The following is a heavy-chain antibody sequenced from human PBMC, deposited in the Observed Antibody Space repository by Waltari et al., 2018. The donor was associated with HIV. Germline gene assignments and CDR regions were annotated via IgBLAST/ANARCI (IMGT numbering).Heavy chain of an antibody. CDR3: AREFGTIDNFDY. J-gene: IGHJ4*01. CDR1: GYPFSSHT. D-gene: IGHD3-16*01. V-gene: IGHV3-48*01. CDR2: ISSSSRTI. Sequence: EVQLVESGGGLVQTGGSLRLSCAASGYPFSSHTIIWVRQAPGKGLEWLSYISSSSRTIYYADSVEGRFTVSRDNARNSAYLQMNSLKVEDTAVYYCAREFGTIDNFDYWGQGTLVSVSS.